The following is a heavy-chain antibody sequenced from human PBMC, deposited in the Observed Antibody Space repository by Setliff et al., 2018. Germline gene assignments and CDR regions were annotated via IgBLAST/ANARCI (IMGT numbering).Heavy chain of an antibody. CDR1: GDSINSGTYY. CDR2: IYTGGST. D-gene: IGHD3-3*01. J-gene: IGHJ5*02. V-gene: IGHV4-61*02. CDR3: ARGRGLEWLPESWFDP. Sequence: PSETLSLTCSVSGDSINSGTYYWSWLRQSAGKGLEWIGRIYTGGSTNYNPSLKSRVTISLDTSKNHFSLTLTSVTAADTAVYYCARGRGLEWLPESWFDPWGQGTLVTVSS.